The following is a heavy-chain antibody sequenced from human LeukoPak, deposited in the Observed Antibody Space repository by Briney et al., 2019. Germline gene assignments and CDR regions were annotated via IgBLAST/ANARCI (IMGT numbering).Heavy chain of an antibody. CDR2: ISSSSSYI. V-gene: IGHV3-21*01. D-gene: IGHD6-13*01. CDR3: ARALGAAGSY. Sequence: GGSLRLSCAASGFTFDDYGMSWVRQAPGKGLEWVSSISSSSSYIYYADSVKGRFTISRDNAKNSLYLQMNSLRAEDTAVYYCARALGAAGSYWGQGALVTVSS. J-gene: IGHJ4*02. CDR1: GFTFDDYG.